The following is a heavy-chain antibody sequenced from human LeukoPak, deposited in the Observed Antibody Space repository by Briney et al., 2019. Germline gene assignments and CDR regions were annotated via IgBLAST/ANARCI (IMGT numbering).Heavy chain of an antibody. CDR3: ARGRGEWLPLYYFDY. CDR1: GYSFTSYW. CDR2: IYPGDSDT. V-gene: IGHV5-51*01. J-gene: IGHJ4*02. Sequence: GESLKISCKGSGYSFTSYWIGWVRQMPGKGLEWMGIIYPGDSDTRYSPSFQGQVTISADKSISTAYLQWSSLKASDTAMYYCARGRGEWLPLYYFDYWGQGTLVTVSS. D-gene: IGHD5-12*01.